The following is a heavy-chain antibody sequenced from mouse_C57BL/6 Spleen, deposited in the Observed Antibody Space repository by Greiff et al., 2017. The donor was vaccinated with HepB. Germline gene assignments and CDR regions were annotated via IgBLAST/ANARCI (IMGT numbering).Heavy chain of an antibody. J-gene: IGHJ3*01. Sequence: VQLKESGAELVRPGASVKLSCTASGFNIKDDYMHWVKQRPEQGLEWIGWIDPENGDTEYASKFQGKATITADTSSNTAYLQLSSLTSEDTAVYYCTLYYYGSSWFAYWGQGTLVTVSA. CDR3: TLYYYGSSWFAY. D-gene: IGHD1-1*01. CDR2: IDPENGDT. V-gene: IGHV14-4*01. CDR1: GFNIKDDY.